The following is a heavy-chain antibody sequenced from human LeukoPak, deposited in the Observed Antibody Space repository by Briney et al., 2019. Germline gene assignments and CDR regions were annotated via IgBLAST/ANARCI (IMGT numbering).Heavy chain of an antibody. CDR1: GGSISSGGYY. Sequence: PSETLSLTCTVSGGSISSGGYYWSWIRQHPGKGLEWIGYIYYSGSTYYNPSLKSRVTISVDTSKNQFSLKLSSVTAADTAVYYCARGITMIVVNTYYFDYWGQGTLVTVSS. V-gene: IGHV4-31*03. CDR2: IYYSGST. D-gene: IGHD3-22*01. CDR3: ARGITMIVVNTYYFDY. J-gene: IGHJ4*02.